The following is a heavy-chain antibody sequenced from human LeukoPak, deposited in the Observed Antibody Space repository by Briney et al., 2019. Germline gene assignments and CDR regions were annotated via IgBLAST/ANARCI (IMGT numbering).Heavy chain of an antibody. CDR1: AGSINTYF. Sequence: SETLSLTCTVSAGSINTYFWTWVRQPAGKGLERIGRISGSGTAYYNPSLESRVTISLDTANNQLFLRMTSVSAADTAVYYCARGTELTRTSGHYSFDYWGQGTLVSVSS. D-gene: IGHD1-7*01. J-gene: IGHJ4*02. CDR2: ISGSGTA. CDR3: ARGTELTRTSGHYSFDY. V-gene: IGHV4-4*07.